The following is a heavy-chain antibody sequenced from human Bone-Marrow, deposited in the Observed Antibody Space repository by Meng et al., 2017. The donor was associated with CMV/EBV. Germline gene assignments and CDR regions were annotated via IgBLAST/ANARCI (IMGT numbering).Heavy chain of an antibody. Sequence: LGLTCVTYGGTFSESWMHWVRQAPGKGLSWVSRIDLDGSKTTYAESVKGRFTISRDNAQNTLYLQMNNLRVEDTAFYYCARGGSPFYWGQGTLVTVSS. CDR3: ARGGSPFY. CDR2: IDLDGSKT. D-gene: IGHD6-19*01. V-gene: IGHV3-74*01. CDR1: GGTFSESW. J-gene: IGHJ4*02.